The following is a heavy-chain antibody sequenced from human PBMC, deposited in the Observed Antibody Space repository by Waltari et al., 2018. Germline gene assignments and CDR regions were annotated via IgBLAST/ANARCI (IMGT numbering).Heavy chain of an antibody. Sequence: QVQLQESGPGLVKPSQTLSLTCTVSGGSISSGSYYWSWIRQPAGKGLEWIGYIYTSGITNYNPSRKSRVTISVDTSKNHFSLKLSSVTAADTAVYYCARGGEGGDDYYYGMDVWGQGTTVTVSS. CDR2: IYTSGIT. V-gene: IGHV4-61*09. CDR3: ARGGEGGDDYYYGMDV. CDR1: GGSISSGSYY. D-gene: IGHD3-10*01. J-gene: IGHJ6*02.